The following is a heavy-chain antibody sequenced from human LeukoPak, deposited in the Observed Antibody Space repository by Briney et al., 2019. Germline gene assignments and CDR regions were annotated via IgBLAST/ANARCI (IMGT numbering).Heavy chain of an antibody. Sequence: AGGSLRLACAASGFTFSSYSMNWVRQAPGKGLEWFLYISSSIITIYYTDSVKRRFAISRDNAKNSLYLQMNSLRAEDTAVYYCARDPPRTSLDIWGQGTMVTVSS. D-gene: IGHD2-2*01. CDR2: ISSSIITI. J-gene: IGHJ3*02. CDR1: GFTFSSYS. CDR3: ARDPPRTSLDI. V-gene: IGHV3-48*01.